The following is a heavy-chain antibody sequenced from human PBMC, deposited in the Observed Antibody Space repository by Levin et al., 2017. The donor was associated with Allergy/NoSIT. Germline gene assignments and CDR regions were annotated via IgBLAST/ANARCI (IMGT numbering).Heavy chain of an antibody. CDR1: GFTFSSYA. CDR3: ARSSGSRIEYYYGMDV. J-gene: IGHJ6*02. CDR2: ISYDGSNK. Sequence: SCAASGFTFSSYAMHWVRQAPGKGLEWVAVISYDGSNKYYADSVKGRFTISRDNSKNTLYLQMNSLRAEDTAVYYCARSSGSRIEYYYGMDVWGQGTTVTVSS. V-gene: IGHV3-30*04. D-gene: IGHD3-10*01.